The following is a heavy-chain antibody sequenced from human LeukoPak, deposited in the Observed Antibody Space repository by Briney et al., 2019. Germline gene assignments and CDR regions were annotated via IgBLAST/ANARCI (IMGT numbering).Heavy chain of an antibody. CDR3: ARHGWYYFDY. CDR2: IPYSGST. CDR1: GGSISSYY. J-gene: IGHJ4*02. Sequence: SETLSLTCTVSGGSISSYYWSWIRQPPWKGLEWIGYIPYSGSTTYNPSLKSRVTISVDTSKNQFSLRLSSVTAADTAVYYCARHGWYYFDYWGQGTLVTVSS. V-gene: IGHV4-59*08. D-gene: IGHD6-19*01.